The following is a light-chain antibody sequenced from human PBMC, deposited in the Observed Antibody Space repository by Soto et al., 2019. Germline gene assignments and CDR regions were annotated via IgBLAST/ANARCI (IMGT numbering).Light chain of an antibody. J-gene: IGKJ1*01. CDR3: QQYNNWPQT. CDR1: QSVSSN. Sequence: EIVMTQSPATLSVSPGERASLSCRASQSVSSNLAWYQQKPGQAPRLLIYGASTRATGIPARFSGSGYGTEFTLTISSLQSEHFAVYYCQQYNNWPQTFGQGTKVDIK. V-gene: IGKV3-15*01. CDR2: GAS.